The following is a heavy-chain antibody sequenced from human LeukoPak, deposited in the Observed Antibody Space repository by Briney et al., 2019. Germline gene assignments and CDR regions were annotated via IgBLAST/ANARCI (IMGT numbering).Heavy chain of an antibody. D-gene: IGHD3-3*01. CDR1: GYTFTGYY. J-gene: IGHJ4*02. V-gene: IGHV1-2*02. CDR2: INPNSGGT. Sequence: GASVKVSCKASGYTFTGYYMHWVRQAPGQGLEWMGWINPNSGGTNYAQKFQGRVTMTRDTSISTAYMELSRLRSEDTAVYYCARDRPNSNYDFWVFDYWGQGTLVTVSS. CDR3: ARDRPNSNYDFWVFDY.